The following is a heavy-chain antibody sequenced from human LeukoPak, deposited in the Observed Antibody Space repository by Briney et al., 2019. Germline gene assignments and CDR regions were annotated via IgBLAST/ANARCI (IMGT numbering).Heavy chain of an antibody. Sequence: PGGSLRLSCAASGFIFSDVWMSWGRQAPGKGLEWVANIKQDGSEKYYVDSVKGRLTISRDNAKNSLYLQMNSLRAEDTAVYYCARDRGYYDILTGYYSPRYFDYWGQGTLVTVSS. D-gene: IGHD3-9*01. J-gene: IGHJ4*02. CDR2: IKQDGSEK. CDR3: ARDRGYYDILTGYYSPRYFDY. V-gene: IGHV3-7*01. CDR1: GFIFSDVW.